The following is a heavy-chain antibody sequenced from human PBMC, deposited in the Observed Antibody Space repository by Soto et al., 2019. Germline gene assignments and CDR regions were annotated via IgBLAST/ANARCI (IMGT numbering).Heavy chain of an antibody. CDR2: IYYSGST. V-gene: IGHV4-59*01. CDR1: GGSISSYY. CDR3: ARSGGDGYNKEYYYYGMDV. J-gene: IGHJ6*02. Sequence: PSETLSLTCTVSGGSISSYYWSWIRQPPGKGLEWIGYIYYSGSTNYNPSLKSRVTISVDTSKNQFSLKLSSVTAADTAVYYCARSGGDGYNKEYYYYGMDVWGQGTTVTVSS. D-gene: IGHD3-16*01.